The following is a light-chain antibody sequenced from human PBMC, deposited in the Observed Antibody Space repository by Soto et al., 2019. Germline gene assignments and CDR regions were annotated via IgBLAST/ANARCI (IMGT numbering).Light chain of an antibody. J-gene: IGLJ1*01. CDR1: SSNIGTNI. CDR3: SVWDETLNGWRV. CDR2: ADN. Sequence: QSVLTQPPSVSGTPGQRVTISCYGSSSNIGTNIVTWYQQFPGTAPKLLIYADNQRPSGVPERFSGSKSGTSASLAISGLQSEDEADYFCSVWDETLNGWRVFRTGTTVTVL. V-gene: IGLV1-44*01.